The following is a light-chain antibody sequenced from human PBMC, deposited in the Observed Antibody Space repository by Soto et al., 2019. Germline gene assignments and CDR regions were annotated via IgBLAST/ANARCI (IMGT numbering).Light chain of an antibody. V-gene: IGKV1-5*03. CDR1: ESISDW. Sequence: DIQMAQSPSTLSASVGDRVTITCRASESISDWLAWYQQKPGKAPKLLIHKASTLQDGVPSRFSGRGFGTDFTATFRSLQTDDFATYFCHQYKSYLLTFGGGTTVELK. CDR3: HQYKSYLLT. J-gene: IGKJ4*01. CDR2: KAS.